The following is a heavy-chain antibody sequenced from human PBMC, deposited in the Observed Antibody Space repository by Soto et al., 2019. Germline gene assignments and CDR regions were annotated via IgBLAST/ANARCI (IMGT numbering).Heavy chain of an antibody. CDR2: IIPIFGTA. CDR1: GGTFSSYA. CDR3: ARGSGSYYNVPNYFDY. D-gene: IGHD3-10*01. J-gene: IGHJ4*02. V-gene: IGHV1-69*01. Sequence: QVQLVQSGAEVKKPGSSVKVSCKASGGTFSSYAISWVRQAPGQGLEWMGGIIPIFGTANYAQKFQGRVTITADESTSTADMELSSLRSEDTAVYYCARGSGSYYNVPNYFDYWGQGSLVAVSS.